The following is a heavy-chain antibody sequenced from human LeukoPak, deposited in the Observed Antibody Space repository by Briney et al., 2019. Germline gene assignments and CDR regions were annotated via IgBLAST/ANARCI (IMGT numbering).Heavy chain of an antibody. CDR3: AKARAPVSYYYYGMDV. CDR1: GFTFSSYG. D-gene: IGHD2-8*01. V-gene: IGHV3-23*01. CDR2: ISGSGGST. J-gene: IGHJ6*02. Sequence: PGGSLRLSCAASGFTFSSYGMHWVRQAPGKGLEWVSAISGSGGSTYYADSVKGRFTISRDNSKNTLYLQMNSLRAEDTAVYYCAKARAPVSYYYYGMDVWGQGTTVTVSS.